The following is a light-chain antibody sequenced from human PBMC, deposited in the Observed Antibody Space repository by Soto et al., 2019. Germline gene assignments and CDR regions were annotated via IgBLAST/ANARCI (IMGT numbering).Light chain of an antibody. V-gene: IGKV1-33*01. CDR1: QDISNY. CDR3: HQYNGWPRT. CDR2: DAS. J-gene: IGKJ1*01. Sequence: DIHSTYSPSSLSSSLVDRVTITRQASQDISNYLNWYQQKPGKAPKLLIYDASNLETGVPSRFSGSGSGTEFTLTITSLQSEDFAVYYCHQYNGWPRTFGQGTKVDI.